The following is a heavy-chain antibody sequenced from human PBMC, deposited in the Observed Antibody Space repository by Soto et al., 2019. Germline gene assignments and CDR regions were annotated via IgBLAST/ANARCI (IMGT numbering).Heavy chain of an antibody. Sequence: HPGGSLRLSCASSVFTFNNYFIHCVRQAPGRGLVWVSRVKGDGSVINYADSVEGRFTISIDNARNMVHLRMDSLRAEDTAVYYCARDPDRNWFEPWGQGTLVSVS. CDR3: ARDPDRNWFEP. J-gene: IGHJ5*02. CDR1: VFTFNNYF. V-gene: IGHV3-74*01. CDR2: VKGDGSVI.